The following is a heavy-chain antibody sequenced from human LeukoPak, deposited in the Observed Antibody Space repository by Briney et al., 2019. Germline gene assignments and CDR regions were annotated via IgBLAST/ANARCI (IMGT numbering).Heavy chain of an antibody. CDR1: GYTFSSYH. Sequence: ASVKVSCKASGYTFSSYHIHWVRQAPGQGLEWMGKINPSFNPGVDVTSYAQKFQGRVTMTRDISTNTVYMELSSLTSEDTAMYYCVRAWGSIAGYYFDYWGQGTLVTVSS. CDR2: INPSFNPGVDVT. CDR3: VRAWGSIAGYYFDY. J-gene: IGHJ4*02. V-gene: IGHV1-46*01. D-gene: IGHD6-13*01.